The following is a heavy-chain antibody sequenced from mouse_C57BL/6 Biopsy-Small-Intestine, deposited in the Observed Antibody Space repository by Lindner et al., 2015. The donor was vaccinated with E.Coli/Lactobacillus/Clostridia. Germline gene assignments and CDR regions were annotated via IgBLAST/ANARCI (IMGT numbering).Heavy chain of an antibody. V-gene: IGHV1-82*01. Sequence: VQLQESGAELVKPGASVKISCKASGYAFSSYWMNWVKQRPGKGLEWIGRIYPGDGDTNYNGKFKGKATLTADKSSSTAYMQLSSLTSEDSAVYFCARRDYYGSSYFDYWGQGTTLTVSS. J-gene: IGHJ2*01. CDR3: ARRDYYGSSYFDY. D-gene: IGHD1-1*01. CDR1: GYAFSSYW. CDR2: IYPGDGDT.